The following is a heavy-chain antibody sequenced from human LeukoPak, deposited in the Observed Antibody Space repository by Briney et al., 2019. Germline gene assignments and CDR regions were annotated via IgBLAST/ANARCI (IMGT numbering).Heavy chain of an antibody. CDR1: GFTFSNAW. CDR2: IKSNSDGGTT. D-gene: IGHD1-26*01. CDR3: ATLSGYFHH. V-gene: IGHV3-15*01. Sequence: PGGSLRLSCATSGFTFSNAWMSWVRQAPGKGLEWIGRIKSNSDGGTTDYAAPVKGRFTISRDTSKNTLYLQMNSLRAEDTAIYYCATLSGYFHHWGQGTLVTVSS. J-gene: IGHJ4*02.